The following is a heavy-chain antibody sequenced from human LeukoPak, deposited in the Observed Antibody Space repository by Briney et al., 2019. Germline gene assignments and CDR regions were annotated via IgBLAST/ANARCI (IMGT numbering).Heavy chain of an antibody. CDR2: IYHSGST. CDR3: ARGREGYYDILTGFWEGDYFDY. V-gene: IGHV4-38-2*02. CDR1: GYSISSGYY. J-gene: IGHJ4*02. Sequence: PSETLSLTCTVSGYSISSGYYWGWIRQPPGKGLEWIGSIYHSGSTYYNPSLKSRVTISVDTSKNQFSLQLSSVTAADTAVYYCARGREGYYDILTGFWEGDYFDYWGQGILVTVSS. D-gene: IGHD3-9*01.